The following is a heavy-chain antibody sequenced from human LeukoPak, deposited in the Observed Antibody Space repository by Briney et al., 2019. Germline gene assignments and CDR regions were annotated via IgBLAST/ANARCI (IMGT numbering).Heavy chain of an antibody. CDR1: GGSISSSSYY. CDR3: ARCFFEVVIPVSYNWFDP. CDR2: IYYSGST. V-gene: IGHV4-39*01. J-gene: IGHJ5*02. Sequence: SETLSLTCTVSGGSISSSSYYWGWIRQPPGKGLEWIGSIYYSGSTYYNPSLKSRVTISVDTSKNQFSLKLSSVTAADTAVYYCARCFFEVVIPVSYNWFDPWGQGTLVTVSS. D-gene: IGHD3-3*01.